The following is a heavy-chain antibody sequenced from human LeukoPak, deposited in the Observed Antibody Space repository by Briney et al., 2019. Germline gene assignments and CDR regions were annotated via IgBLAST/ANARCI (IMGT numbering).Heavy chain of an antibody. CDR1: GGSFSGYY. CDR3: ARGVAAAGNDAFDI. V-gene: IGHV4-34*01. CDR2: IYYSGST. Sequence: SETLSLTCAVYGGSFSGYYWGWIRQPPGEGLEWIGSIYYSGSTYYNPSLKSRVTISVDTSKNQFSLKLNSVTAADTAVYYCARGVAAAGNDAFDIWGQGTMVTVSS. J-gene: IGHJ3*02. D-gene: IGHD6-13*01.